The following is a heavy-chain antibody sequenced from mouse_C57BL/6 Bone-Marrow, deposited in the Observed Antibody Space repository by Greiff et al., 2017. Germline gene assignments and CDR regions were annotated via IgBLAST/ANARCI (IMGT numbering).Heavy chain of an antibody. CDR3: ARDYDGSDWYFDV. D-gene: IGHD2-4*01. CDR2: ISNGGGST. J-gene: IGHJ1*03. CDR1: GFTFSDYY. V-gene: IGHV5-12*01. Sequence: EVKLQESGGGLVQPGGSLKLSCAASGFTFSDYYMYWVRQTPEKRLEWVAYISNGGGSTYYPDTVKGRFTISRDNAKNTLYLQMSRLKSEDTAMYYCARDYDGSDWYFDVWGTGTTVTVSS.